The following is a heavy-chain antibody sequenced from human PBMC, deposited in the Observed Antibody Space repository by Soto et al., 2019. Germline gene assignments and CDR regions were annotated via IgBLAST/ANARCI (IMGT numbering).Heavy chain of an antibody. CDR2: MNPNSGNT. J-gene: IGHJ6*02. CDR3: ARCPDCSGGSCYLSWGYYYGMDV. D-gene: IGHD2-15*01. Sequence: QVQLVQSGAEVKKPGASVKVSSKASGYTFTSYDINWVRQATGQGLEWMGWMNPNSGNTGYAQKFQGRVTMTRNTSISTAYMELSSLRSEDTAVYYCARCPDCSGGSCYLSWGYYYGMDVWGQGTTVTVSS. V-gene: IGHV1-8*01. CDR1: GYTFTSYD.